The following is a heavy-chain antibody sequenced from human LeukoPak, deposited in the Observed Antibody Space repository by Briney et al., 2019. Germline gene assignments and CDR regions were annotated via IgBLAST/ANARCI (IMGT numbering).Heavy chain of an antibody. CDR3: AKDLMVRADYYYYGMDV. CDR2: ISWNSGSI. V-gene: IGHV3-9*01. Sequence: PGRSLRLSCAASGFTFDDYAMHWVRQAPGKGLEWVSGISWNSGSIGYADSVKGRFNIPRDNAKNSLYLQMNSLRAEDTALYYCAKDLMVRADYYYYGMDVWGQGTTVTVSS. D-gene: IGHD3-10*01. J-gene: IGHJ6*02. CDR1: GFTFDDYA.